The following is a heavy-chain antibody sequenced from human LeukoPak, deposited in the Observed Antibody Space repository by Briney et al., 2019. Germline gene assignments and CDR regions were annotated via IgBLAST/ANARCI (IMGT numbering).Heavy chain of an antibody. D-gene: IGHD5-18*01. J-gene: IGHJ4*02. CDR1: GFTFSDSA. Sequence: GGSLRLSCAASGFTFSDSAIHWVRQASGKGLEWVGRIRSKANSYATVYAASVKGRFTISRDDSKNTAYLQVNSLKTEDTAVYYCTTPGDTAMPNFDYWGQGTLVTVSS. CDR3: TTPGDTAMPNFDY. V-gene: IGHV3-73*01. CDR2: IRSKANSYAT.